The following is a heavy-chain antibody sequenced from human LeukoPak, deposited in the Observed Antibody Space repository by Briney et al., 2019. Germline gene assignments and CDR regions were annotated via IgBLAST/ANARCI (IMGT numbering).Heavy chain of an antibody. CDR2: TSSSSSYI. CDR1: GFTFSSYS. V-gene: IGHV3-21*01. CDR3: ARDPAANLWFDP. J-gene: IGHJ5*02. D-gene: IGHD2-2*01. Sequence: GGSLRLSCAASGFTFSSYSMNWVRQAPGKGLEWVSSTSSSSSYIYYADSVKGRFTISRDNAKNSLYLQMNSLRAEDTAVYYCARDPAANLWFDPWGQGTLVTVSS.